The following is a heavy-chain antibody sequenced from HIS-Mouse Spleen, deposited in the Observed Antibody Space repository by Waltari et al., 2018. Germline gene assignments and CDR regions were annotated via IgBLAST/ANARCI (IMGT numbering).Heavy chain of an antibody. V-gene: IGHV4-34*01. D-gene: IGHD2-2*01. J-gene: IGHJ4*02. Sequence: QVQLQQWGAGLLKPSETLSLTCAVYGGSFSGYYWSWIRQPPGKGLEWIGEINHSGSTNYNQSLQSRGTISLDTSKSQFALKLSSGTAADTAVYYCARSKGYCSSTSCYYFDYWGQGTLVTVSS. CDR3: ARSKGYCSSTSCYYFDY. CDR2: INHSGST. CDR1: GGSFSGYY.